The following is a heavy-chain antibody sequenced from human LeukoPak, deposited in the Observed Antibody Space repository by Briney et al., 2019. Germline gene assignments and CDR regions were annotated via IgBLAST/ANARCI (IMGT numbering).Heavy chain of an antibody. J-gene: IGHJ4*02. CDR3: ARHGPLLYFDY. CDR1: GGSFSGYY. V-gene: IGHV4-34*01. Sequence: SETLSLTCAVYGGSFSGYYWSWLRQPPGKGLEWIGEINHSGSTNYNPSLKSRVTISVDTSKNQFSLKLSSVTAADTAVYYCARHGPLLYFDYWGQGTLVTVSS. D-gene: IGHD2-21*02. CDR2: INHSGST.